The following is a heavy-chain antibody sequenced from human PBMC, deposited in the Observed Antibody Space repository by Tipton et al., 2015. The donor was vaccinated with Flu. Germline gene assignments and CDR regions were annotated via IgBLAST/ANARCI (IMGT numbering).Heavy chain of an antibody. CDR1: GFTFSNFA. CDR3: AKGGAKTSSWYDL. Sequence: LSLTCAASGFTFSNFAINWVRQAPGKGLEWVSAITGDAVSAYYADSVKGRFTISRDNSKNTVFLQMNSLRAEDTAVYYCAKGGAKTSSWYDLWGQGARVTVPS. CDR2: ITGDAVSA. D-gene: IGHD2-2*01. V-gene: IGHV3-23*01. J-gene: IGHJ5*02.